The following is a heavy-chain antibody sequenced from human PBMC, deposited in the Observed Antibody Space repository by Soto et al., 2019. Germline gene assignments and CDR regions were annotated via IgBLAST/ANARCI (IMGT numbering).Heavy chain of an antibody. Sequence: EVQLVESGGGLVQPGESLRLSCAASGFTFSSYAMHWVRQAPGKGLEYVSAISSNGGSTYYANSVKGRFTISRDNSKNTLYLQMGSLRAEDMAVYYCARGTYDFWSGYSFYWGQGTLVTVSS. J-gene: IGHJ4*02. CDR1: GFTFSSYA. V-gene: IGHV3-64*01. D-gene: IGHD3-3*01. CDR3: ARGTYDFWSGYSFY. CDR2: ISSNGGST.